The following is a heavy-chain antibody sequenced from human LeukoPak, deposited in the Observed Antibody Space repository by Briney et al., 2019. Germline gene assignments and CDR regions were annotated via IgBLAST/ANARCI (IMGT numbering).Heavy chain of an antibody. V-gene: IGHV3-30*18. CDR2: ISYDGSNK. CDR3: AKGLTGVAPPFDY. J-gene: IGHJ4*02. CDR1: GFTFSSYG. Sequence: GGSLGLSCAASGFTFSSYGMHWVRQAPGKGLEWVAVISYDGSNKYYADSVKGRFTISRDNSKNTLYLQMNSLRAEDTAVYYCAKGLTGVAPPFDYWGQGTLVTVSS. D-gene: IGHD2-8*01.